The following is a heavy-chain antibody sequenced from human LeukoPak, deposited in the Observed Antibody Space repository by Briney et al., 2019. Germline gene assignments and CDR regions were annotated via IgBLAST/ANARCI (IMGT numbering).Heavy chain of an antibody. D-gene: IGHD2-2*03. J-gene: IGHJ4*02. Sequence: ASVKVSRKASGYTFTSYGISWVRQAPGQGLEWMGWISAYNGNTNYAQKLQGRVTMTTDTSTSTAYMELRSLRSDDTAVYYCARVAVDIVVVPAAHDYWGQGTLVTVSS. CDR1: GYTFTSYG. V-gene: IGHV1-18*04. CDR3: ARVAVDIVVVPAAHDY. CDR2: ISAYNGNT.